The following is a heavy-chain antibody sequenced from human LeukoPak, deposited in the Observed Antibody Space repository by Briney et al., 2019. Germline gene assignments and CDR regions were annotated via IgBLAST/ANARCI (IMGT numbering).Heavy chain of an antibody. CDR2: ISYDGSNK. Sequence: GGSLRLSCAASGFTFSSYGMHWVRQAPGKGLEWVAVISYDGSNKYYADSVKGRFTISRDNSKNTLYLQMNSLRAEDTAVYYCAKDRARYDILTGPFDYWGQGTLVTVSS. J-gene: IGHJ4*02. V-gene: IGHV3-30*18. CDR1: GFTFSSYG. CDR3: AKDRARYDILTGPFDY. D-gene: IGHD3-9*01.